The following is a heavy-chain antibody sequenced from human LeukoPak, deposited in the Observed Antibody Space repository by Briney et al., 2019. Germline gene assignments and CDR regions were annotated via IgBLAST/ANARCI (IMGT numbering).Heavy chain of an antibody. CDR1: GFTFSSYG. D-gene: IGHD4-17*01. CDR3: ATTWDGDYVGRWGYFDY. V-gene: IGHV3-23*01. CDR2: ISGSGGST. J-gene: IGHJ4*02. Sequence: GGSLRLSCAASGFTFSSYGMSWVRQAPGKGLEWVSAISGSGGSTYYADSVKGRFTISRDNSKNTLYLQMNSLRAEDTAVYYCATTWDGDYVGRWGYFDYWGQGTLVTVSS.